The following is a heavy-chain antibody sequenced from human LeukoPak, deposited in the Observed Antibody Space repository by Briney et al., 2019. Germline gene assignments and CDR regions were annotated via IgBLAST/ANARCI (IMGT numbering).Heavy chain of an antibody. V-gene: IGHV4-59*01. D-gene: IGHD2-2*01. CDR1: GGSISSYY. Sequence: PSETLSLTCTVSGGSISSYYWSWIRQPPGKGLEWIGYIYYSGSTNYNPSLKSRVTISVDTSKNQFSLKLSSVTAADTAVYYCARVVVVPAARDSYYFDYWGQGTLVTVSS. J-gene: IGHJ4*02. CDR2: IYYSGST. CDR3: ARVVVVPAARDSYYFDY.